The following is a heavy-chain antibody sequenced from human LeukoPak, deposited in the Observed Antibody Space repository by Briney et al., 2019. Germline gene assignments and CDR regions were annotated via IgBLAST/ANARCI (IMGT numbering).Heavy chain of an antibody. V-gene: IGHV3-48*02. CDR3: ARVHAYDYVWGSYYFDY. CDR1: GFTFSSYS. D-gene: IGHD3-16*01. J-gene: IGHJ4*02. CDR2: ISSSSSTI. Sequence: GGSLRLSCAASGFTFSSYSMNWVRQAPGKGLEWVSYISSSSSTIYYADSVKGRFTISRDNAENSLYLQMNSLRDEDTAVYYCARVHAYDYVWGSYYFDYWGQGTLVTVSS.